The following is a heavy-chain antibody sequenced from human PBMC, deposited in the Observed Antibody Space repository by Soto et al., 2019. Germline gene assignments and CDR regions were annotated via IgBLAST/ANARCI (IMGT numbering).Heavy chain of an antibody. CDR2: INPNSGGT. Sequence: ASVKVSCKASGHTFTGYYMHWVRQAPGQGLEWMGWINPNSGGTNCAQKFQGWVTMTRDTSISTAYMELSRLRSDDTAVYYCARDRSSSWSYYYYYGMDVWGQGTTVTVSS. V-gene: IGHV1-2*04. J-gene: IGHJ6*02. CDR1: GHTFTGYY. CDR3: ARDRSSSWSYYYYYGMDV. D-gene: IGHD6-13*01.